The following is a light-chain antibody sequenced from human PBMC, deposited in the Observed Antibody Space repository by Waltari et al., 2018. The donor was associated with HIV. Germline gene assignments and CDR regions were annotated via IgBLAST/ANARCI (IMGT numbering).Light chain of an antibody. CDR2: EVT. J-gene: IGLJ1*01. CDR1: SSNVGGDDL. Sequence: QSALTQPASVSGSPGQSITISCPGTSSNVGGDDLVSWYQQHPGEAPKLIIYEVTKRPSGVSNRFSGSKSGNTASLTISGLQAEDEADYYCCSCPRSGIRYVFGTGTKVTVL. V-gene: IGLV2-23*02. CDR3: CSCPRSGIRYV.